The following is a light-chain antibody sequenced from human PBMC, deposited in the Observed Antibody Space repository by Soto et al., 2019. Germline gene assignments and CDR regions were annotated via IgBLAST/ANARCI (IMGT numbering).Light chain of an antibody. J-gene: IGKJ4*01. CDR1: QGIAPY. CDR3: QKYNSAPLT. CDR2: ATS. V-gene: IGKV1-27*01. Sequence: DGQMTQSPSSLSSVVGDRVTITCRSSQGIAPYLAWFQQKPGKVPKLLIYATSTLQSGVPSRFSGSGSGTDFTLTINSLQPEDVGTYYCQKYNSAPLTFGGGTKVEIK.